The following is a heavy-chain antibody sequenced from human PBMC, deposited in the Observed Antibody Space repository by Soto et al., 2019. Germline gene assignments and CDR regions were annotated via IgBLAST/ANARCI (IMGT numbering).Heavy chain of an antibody. J-gene: IGHJ3*02. V-gene: IGHV4-34*01. D-gene: IGHD6-19*01. CDR1: GWSFSGYY. Sequence: RSRAGADYGWSFSGYYWSWIRQPPGKGLEWIGEINHSGSTNYNPSLKSRVTISVDTSKNQFSLKLSSVTAADTAVYYCARTGYSTGWYKAAFDIWGQGTMVTVSS. CDR2: INHSGST. CDR3: ARTGYSTGWYKAAFDI.